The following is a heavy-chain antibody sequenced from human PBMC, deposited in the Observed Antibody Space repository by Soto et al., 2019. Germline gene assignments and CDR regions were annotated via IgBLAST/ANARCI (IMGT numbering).Heavy chain of an antibody. V-gene: IGHV1-18*01. CDR2: ISTYNGYT. CDR1: GYTFSTYG. CDR3: ARGAGAVDV. Sequence: QVQLVQSGAEVKKPGASVKVSCKASGYTFSTYGVTWVRQAPGQGLEWMGWISTYNGYTDCAQKFQDRVTMTTDTSTSTAYMELTSLSSDDTAVYYCARGAGAVDVWGQGTTVTVSS. D-gene: IGHD7-27*01. J-gene: IGHJ6*02.